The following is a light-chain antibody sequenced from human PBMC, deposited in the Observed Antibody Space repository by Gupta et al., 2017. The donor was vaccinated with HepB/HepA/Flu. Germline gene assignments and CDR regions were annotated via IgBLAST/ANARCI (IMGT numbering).Light chain of an antibody. CDR2: DVN. CDR1: SSDVGGYDY. V-gene: IGLV2-14*03. CDR3: SSLASSGTLWV. J-gene: IGLJ3*02. Sequence: QSALTQPASVSGSPGQSITISCTGTSSDVGGYDYVSWYQQHPGKAPKLIIYDVNNRPSGVSNRFSGSKSGNTAALTIAGLQAEDEADYYCSSLASSGTLWVFGGGTKLTVL.